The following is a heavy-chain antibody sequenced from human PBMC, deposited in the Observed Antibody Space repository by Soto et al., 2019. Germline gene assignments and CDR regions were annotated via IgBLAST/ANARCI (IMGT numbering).Heavy chain of an antibody. J-gene: IGHJ3*02. CDR2: IIPILGIA. V-gene: IGHV1-69*10. CDR3: ARGLTDIVVVPAAKDVFDI. CDR1: GGTFSSYA. D-gene: IGHD2-2*01. Sequence: ASVKVSCKASGGTFSSYAISWVRQAPGQGLEWMGGIIPILGIANYAQKFRGRVTITADKSTSTAYMELSSLRSEDTAVYYCARGLTDIVVVPAAKDVFDIWGQGTRVTVSS.